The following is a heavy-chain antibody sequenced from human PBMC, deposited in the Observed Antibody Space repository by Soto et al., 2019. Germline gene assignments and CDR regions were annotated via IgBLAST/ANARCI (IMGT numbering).Heavy chain of an antibody. Sequence: GASVKLSCEACGYRFTSYYMHWVRQAPKQGLEWMGIINPSGGSTSYAQKFQGRVTMTRDTSTSTVYMELSSLRSEDTAVYYCARGRGVIDYGDYDPEYFQHWGQGTLVTVSS. J-gene: IGHJ1*01. V-gene: IGHV1-46*01. CDR2: INPSGGST. CDR1: GYRFTSYY. D-gene: IGHD4-17*01. CDR3: ARGRGVIDYGDYDPEYFQH.